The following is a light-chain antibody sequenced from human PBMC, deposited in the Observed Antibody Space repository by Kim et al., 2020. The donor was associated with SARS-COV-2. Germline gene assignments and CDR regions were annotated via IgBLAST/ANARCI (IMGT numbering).Light chain of an antibody. CDR2: EVT. CDR1: SSGFGGYGGYTY. J-gene: IGLJ1*01. V-gene: IGLV2-8*01. CDR3: TTHANSNYI. Sequence: QSALTQPPSASGSPGQSVTISCSGASSGFGGYGGYTYVSWYQQHPGNAPKLIIYEVTKRPSGVPNRFSGSKSGNTAFLTVSELQAEDEADYYCTTHANSNYIFGTGTKVTVL.